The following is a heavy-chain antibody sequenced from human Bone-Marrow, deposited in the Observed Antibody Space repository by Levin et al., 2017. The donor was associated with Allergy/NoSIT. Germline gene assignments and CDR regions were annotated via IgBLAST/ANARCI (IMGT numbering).Heavy chain of an antibody. D-gene: IGHD3-3*01. CDR1: GGTFSSYA. CDR3: ARLYYDFWSGYYKPYYYYGMDV. Sequence: PGASVKVSCKASGGTFSSYAISWVRQAPGQGLEWMGGIIPIFGTANYAQKFQGRVTITADESTSTAYMELSSLRSEDTAVYYCARLYYDFWSGYYKPYYYYGMDVWGQGTTVTVSS. CDR2: IIPIFGTA. J-gene: IGHJ6*02. V-gene: IGHV1-69*13.